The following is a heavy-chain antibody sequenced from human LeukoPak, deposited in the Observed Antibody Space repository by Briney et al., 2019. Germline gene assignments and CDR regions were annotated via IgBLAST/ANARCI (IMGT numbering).Heavy chain of an antibody. Sequence: PGGSLRLSCAASGFSFSSYWMSWVRQAPGKGLEWVANVNQDGSEKYYVDSVKGRFTISRDNAKNSLYLQLNSLRAEDTAVYYCARLQSYGYNGYDFWAFDYWGQGTLVTVSS. J-gene: IGHJ4*02. CDR1: GFSFSSYW. CDR2: VNQDGSEK. D-gene: IGHD5-12*01. CDR3: ARLQSYGYNGYDFWAFDY. V-gene: IGHV3-7*01.